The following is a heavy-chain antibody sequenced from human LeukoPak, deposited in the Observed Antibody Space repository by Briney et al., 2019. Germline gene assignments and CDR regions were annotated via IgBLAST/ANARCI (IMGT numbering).Heavy chain of an antibody. CDR2: MNPNSGNT. Sequence: ASVKVSCKASGYTFTSYDINWVRQATGQGLEWMGWMNPNSGNTGHAQKFQGRVTMTRNTSISTAYMELSSLRSEDTAVYYCARVPYDSSGYYLADAFDIWGQGTMVTVSS. V-gene: IGHV1-8*01. J-gene: IGHJ3*02. CDR3: ARVPYDSSGYYLADAFDI. D-gene: IGHD3-22*01. CDR1: GYTFTSYD.